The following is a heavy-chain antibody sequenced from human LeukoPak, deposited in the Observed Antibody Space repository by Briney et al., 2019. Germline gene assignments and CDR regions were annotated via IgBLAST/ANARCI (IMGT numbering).Heavy chain of an antibody. CDR2: IFYSGST. CDR1: GGSISSSSYY. J-gene: IGHJ4*02. CDR3: ARVSSSWPHYYFDY. Sequence: SETLSLTCTVSGGSISSSSYYWGWIRQPPGKGLEWIGNIFYSGSTYYNPSPKSRVTISVDTSKNQFSLKLTSVTAADTAVYYCARVSSSWPHYYFDYWGQGTLVTVSS. V-gene: IGHV4-39*07. D-gene: IGHD6-13*01.